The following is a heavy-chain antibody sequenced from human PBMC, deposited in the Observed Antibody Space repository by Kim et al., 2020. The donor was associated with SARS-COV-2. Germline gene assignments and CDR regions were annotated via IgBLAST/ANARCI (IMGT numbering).Heavy chain of an antibody. D-gene: IGHD3-22*01. J-gene: IGHJ4*02. CDR3: AICTYDSSGYVPFDY. Sequence: GGSLRLSCAASGFTFSSYSMNWVRQAPGKGLEWVSSISSSSSYIYYADSVKGRFTISRDNAKNSLYLQMNSLRAEDTAVYYCAICTYDSSGYVPFDYWGQGTLVTVSS. V-gene: IGHV3-21*01. CDR1: GFTFSSYS. CDR2: ISSSSSYI.